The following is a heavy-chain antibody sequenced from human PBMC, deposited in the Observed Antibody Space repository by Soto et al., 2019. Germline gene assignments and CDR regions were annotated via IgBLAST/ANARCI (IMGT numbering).Heavy chain of an antibody. J-gene: IGHJ5*02. CDR2: IIPIFGTA. Sequence: ASVKVSCKASGGTFSSYAISWVRQAPGQGLEWMGGIIPIFGTANYAQKFQGRVTITADESTSTAYMELSSLRSEDTAVYYCARSYSSPVSWFDPWGQGTLVTVSS. V-gene: IGHV1-69*13. CDR3: ARSYSSPVSWFDP. D-gene: IGHD6-13*01. CDR1: GGTFSSYA.